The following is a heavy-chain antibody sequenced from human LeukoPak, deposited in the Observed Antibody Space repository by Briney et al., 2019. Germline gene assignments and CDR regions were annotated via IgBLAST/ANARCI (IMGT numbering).Heavy chain of an antibody. CDR3: AKKSRDGYNPFGY. CDR2: ISSSGESP. D-gene: IGHD5-24*01. V-gene: IGHV3-23*01. Sequence: GGSLRFSCAASGFTFSRYAMSWVRQAPGKGLEWVCGISSSGESPYYADSVKGRFTISRDNSKNTLYLEINSLRAEDTAVYYCAKKSRDGYNPFGYLGQGTLVTASS. J-gene: IGHJ4*02. CDR1: GFTFSRYA.